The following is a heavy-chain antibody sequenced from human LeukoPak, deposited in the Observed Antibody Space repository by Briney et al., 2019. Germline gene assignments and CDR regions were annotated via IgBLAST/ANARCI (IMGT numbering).Heavy chain of an antibody. CDR3: ARGFHDYGDCFDY. D-gene: IGHD4-17*01. CDR1: GGTFSSCA. CDR2: IIPIFGTA. Sequence: SVKVSCKASGGTFSSCAISWVRQAPGQGLEWMGGIIPIFGTANYAQKFQGRVTITTDESTSTAYMELSSLRSEDTAVYYCARGFHDYGDCFDYWGQGTLVTVSS. J-gene: IGHJ4*02. V-gene: IGHV1-69*05.